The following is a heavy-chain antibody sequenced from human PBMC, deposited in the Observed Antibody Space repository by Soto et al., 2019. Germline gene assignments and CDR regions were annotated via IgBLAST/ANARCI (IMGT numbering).Heavy chain of an antibody. CDR3: ARAYSSGWSGDFDY. D-gene: IGHD6-19*01. CDR1: GGTFSSYA. V-gene: IGHV1-69*12. CDR2: IIPLFGVP. Sequence: QVQLVQSGAEVKKPGSSVKVSCKSSGGTFSSYAINWVRQAPGQGLEWMGGIIPLFGVPNYAQKFQGRVTITAGASTTTAYMELSSLRAEDTAVYYCARAYSSGWSGDFDYWDQGILVTVSS. J-gene: IGHJ4*02.